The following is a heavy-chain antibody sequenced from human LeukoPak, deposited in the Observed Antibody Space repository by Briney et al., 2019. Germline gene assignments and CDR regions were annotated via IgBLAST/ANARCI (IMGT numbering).Heavy chain of an antibody. V-gene: IGHV1-2*02. CDR3: ARDLVPADSPWAFDI. Sequence: ASVKVSCKAAGYTFTGYYMHWVRQAPGQGLEWMGWINPNSGGTNYVQKFQGRVTMTRDTSINTAYMELSRLRSDDTAVYYCARDLVPADSPWAFDIWGQGTMVTVSS. J-gene: IGHJ3*02. CDR1: GYTFTGYY. CDR2: INPNSGGT. D-gene: IGHD2-2*01.